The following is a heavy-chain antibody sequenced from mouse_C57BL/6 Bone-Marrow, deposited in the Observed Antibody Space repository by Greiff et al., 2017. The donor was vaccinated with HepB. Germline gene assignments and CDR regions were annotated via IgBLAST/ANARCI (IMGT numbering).Heavy chain of an antibody. CDR2: IDPSYSYT. J-gene: IGHJ2*01. Sequence: VQLQQPGAELVMPGASVKLSCKASGYTFTSYWMHWVKQRPGQGLEWIGEIDPSYSYTNYNQKFKGKSTLTVDKSSSTAYMQLSSLTSEDSAVYNCARESTYSYYFDYWGQGTTLTVSS. CDR3: ARESTYSYYFDY. D-gene: IGHD5-1*01. V-gene: IGHV1-69*01. CDR1: GYTFTSYW.